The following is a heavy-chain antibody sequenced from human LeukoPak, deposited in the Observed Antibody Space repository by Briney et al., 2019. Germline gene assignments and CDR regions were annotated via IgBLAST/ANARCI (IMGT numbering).Heavy chain of an antibody. J-gene: IGHJ4*02. CDR2: ISSSSSYI. D-gene: IGHD3-10*01. CDR1: GFTFSSYS. V-gene: IGHV3-21*01. Sequence: GGSLRLSCAASGFTFSSYSMNWVRQAPGKGLEWVSSISSSSSYIYYADSVKGRFTISRDNAKNSLYLQMNGLRAEDTAVYYCARLWFGELSPFDYWGQGTLVTVSS. CDR3: ARLWFGELSPFDY.